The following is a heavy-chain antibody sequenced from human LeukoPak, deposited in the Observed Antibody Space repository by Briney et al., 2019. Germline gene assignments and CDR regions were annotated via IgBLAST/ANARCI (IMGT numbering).Heavy chain of an antibody. CDR3: AKGMSSGWSDG. J-gene: IGHJ4*02. CDR1: GFTFSSYA. D-gene: IGHD6-19*01. Sequence: PGGSLRLSCAASGFTFSSYAMHWVRQAPGKGLEWVAVISYDGSNKYYADSVKGRFTISRDNSKNTLYLQMNSLRAEDTAVYYCAKGMSSGWSDGWGQGTLVTVSS. V-gene: IGHV3-30-3*01. CDR2: ISYDGSNK.